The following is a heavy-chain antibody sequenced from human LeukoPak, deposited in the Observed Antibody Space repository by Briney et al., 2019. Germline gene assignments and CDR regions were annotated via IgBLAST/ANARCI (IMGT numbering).Heavy chain of an antibody. Sequence: SETLSLTCAVYGGSFSGYYWSWIRQSPGKGLEWIGEINHSGSTNYNPSLKSRVTISVDTSKNQFSLKLSSVTAADTAVYYCARGQVDYGDYEGYYYFDYWGQGTLVTVSS. CDR2: INHSGST. J-gene: IGHJ4*02. CDR1: GGSFSGYY. CDR3: ARGQVDYGDYEGYYYFDY. V-gene: IGHV4-34*01. D-gene: IGHD4-17*01.